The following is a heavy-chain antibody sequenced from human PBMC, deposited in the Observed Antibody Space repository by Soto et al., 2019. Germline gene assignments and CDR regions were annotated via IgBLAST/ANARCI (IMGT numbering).Heavy chain of an antibody. V-gene: IGHV3-9*01. CDR1: GFTFGYYA. J-gene: IGHJ4*02. CDR3: VRXDINSGWSGGRKYYFDY. CDR2: ITCNSGTP. Sequence: GGSLRLSCAASGFTFGYYALHWVRQAPGKGLEWVSGITCNSGTPGYADAVKGRFTISRDTDKYSPFLLISSRTVDITAFFYGVRXDINSGWSGGRKYYFDYWGQGAQVTVSS. D-gene: IGHD6-19*01.